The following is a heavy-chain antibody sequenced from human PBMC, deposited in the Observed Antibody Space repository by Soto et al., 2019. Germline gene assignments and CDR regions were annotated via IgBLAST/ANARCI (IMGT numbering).Heavy chain of an antibody. CDR1: GYTFTSYG. V-gene: IGHV1-18*04. J-gene: IGHJ4*02. CDR2: ISAYNGNT. Sequence: ASLKFSCKASGYTFTSYGISWVRQAPGQGLEWMGWISAYNGNTNYAQKLQGRVTMTTDTSTSTAYMELRSLRSDDTAVYYCARVSMPWVCQDWGQGTLVTVSS. CDR3: ARVSMPWVCQD. D-gene: IGHD1-26*01.